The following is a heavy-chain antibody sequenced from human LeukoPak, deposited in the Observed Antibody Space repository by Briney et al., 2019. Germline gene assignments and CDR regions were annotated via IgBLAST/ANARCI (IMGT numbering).Heavy chain of an antibody. D-gene: IGHD5-12*01. CDR1: GFTFSDYY. V-gene: IGHV3-11*01. CDR2: ISSSGSTT. J-gene: IGHJ5*02. Sequence: GGSLRLSCAASGFTFSDYYMSWIRQAPGKGLEWISYISSSGSTTYYADSVQGRFTISRDNAKNAVYLQMNSLRVEDTAVYYCAGDRSGFDYNWFDPWGQGTLVTVSS. CDR3: AGDRSGFDYNWFDP.